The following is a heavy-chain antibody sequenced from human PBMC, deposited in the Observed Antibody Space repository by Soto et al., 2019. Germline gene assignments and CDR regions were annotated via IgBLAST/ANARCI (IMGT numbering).Heavy chain of an antibody. Sequence: QVQLQESGPGLVKPSQTLSLTCTVSGASISSGDYYWTWIRQPPGKGLEWIGYIYYSGTTYYNPSLKSRVSISLDTSKIRFSLKLTSVTAADTGVYYCALRFGTAWGQGTTVTVSS. CDR1: GASISSGDYY. CDR3: ALRFGTA. CDR2: IYYSGTT. D-gene: IGHD5-12*01. J-gene: IGHJ6*02. V-gene: IGHV4-30-4*01.